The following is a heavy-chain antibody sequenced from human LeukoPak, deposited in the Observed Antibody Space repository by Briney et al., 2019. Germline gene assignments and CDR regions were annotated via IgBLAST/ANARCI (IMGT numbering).Heavy chain of an antibody. CDR1: GGSISSYY. V-gene: IGHV4-4*07. J-gene: IGHJ4*02. CDR3: ALYDSSGYYSR. D-gene: IGHD3-22*01. CDR2: IYTSGST. Sequence: SETLSLTCTVSGGSISSYYWSWIRQPAGKGLEWIGRIYTSGSTNYNPSLKGRVTMSVDTSKNQFSLKLSSVTAADAAVYYCALYDSSGYYSRWGQGTLVTVSS.